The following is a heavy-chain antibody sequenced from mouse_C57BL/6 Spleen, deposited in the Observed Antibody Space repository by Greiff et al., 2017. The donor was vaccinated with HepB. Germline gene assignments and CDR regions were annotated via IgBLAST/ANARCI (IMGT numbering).Heavy chain of an antibody. Sequence: EVQLQQSGPELVKPGASVKISCKASGYTFTDYYMNWVKQSHGKSLEWIGDINPNNGGTSYNQKFKGKATLTVDKSSSTAYMELRSLTSEDSAVYYCARSGDYSNYYWGQGTTLTVSS. V-gene: IGHV1-26*01. CDR3: ARSGDYSNYY. CDR2: INPNNGGT. D-gene: IGHD2-5*01. CDR1: GYTFTDYY. J-gene: IGHJ2*01.